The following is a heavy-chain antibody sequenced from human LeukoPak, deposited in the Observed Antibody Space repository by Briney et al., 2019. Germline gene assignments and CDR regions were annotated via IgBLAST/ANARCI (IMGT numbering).Heavy chain of an antibody. J-gene: IGHJ4*02. CDR1: GFTFRSYW. Sequence: GGSLRLSCAASGFTFRSYWMTWVRQAPGKGLEWVATIKQDGIEKNYVDSVKGRFTISRDNAKNTLYLQMNSLRVEDTAVYYCARYAGNSGYDLFDFWGQGTLVTVSS. D-gene: IGHD5-12*01. V-gene: IGHV3-7*04. CDR3: ARYAGNSGYDLFDF. CDR2: IKQDGIEK.